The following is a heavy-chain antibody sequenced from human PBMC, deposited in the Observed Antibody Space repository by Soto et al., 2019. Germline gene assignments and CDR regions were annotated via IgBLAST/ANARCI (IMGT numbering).Heavy chain of an antibody. J-gene: IGHJ5*02. CDR1: GGSISSGDYY. V-gene: IGHV4-30-4*01. CDR2: IYYSGST. D-gene: IGHD1-26*01. CDR3: ARECDYSGRYNWFDP. Sequence: PSETLSLTCTVSGGSISSGDYYWSWIRQPPGKGLEWIGYIYYSGSTYYNPSLKSRVTISVDTSKNQFSLKLSSVTAADTAVYYCARECDYSGRYNWFDPWGQGTQVTVSS.